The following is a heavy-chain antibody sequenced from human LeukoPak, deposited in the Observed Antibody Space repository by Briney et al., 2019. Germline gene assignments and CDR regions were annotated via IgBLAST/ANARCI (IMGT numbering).Heavy chain of an antibody. CDR2: IYYSGST. J-gene: IGHJ4*02. V-gene: IGHV4-59*08. Sequence: SETLSLTCTVFGGSISSYYWSWIRQPPGKGLEWIGYIYYSGSTNYNPSLKSRVTISVDTSKNQFSLKLSSVTAADTAVYYCARRAAAAGTLDYWGQGTLVTVSS. CDR3: ARRAAAAGTLDY. D-gene: IGHD6-13*01. CDR1: GGSISSYY.